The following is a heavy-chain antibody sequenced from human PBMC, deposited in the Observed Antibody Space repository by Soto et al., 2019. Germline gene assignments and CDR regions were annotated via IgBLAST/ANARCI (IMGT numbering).Heavy chain of an antibody. Sequence: ASVKVSCKTSGYTFANYAIHWVRQAPGERLEWMGWINTGNGFPEYSQKFQDKVTFTRDSSASTAYMELSSLKYEDTAVYFCARRASNSGAFDSWGQGTLVTVS. CDR1: GYTFANYA. J-gene: IGHJ4*02. CDR2: INTGNGFP. CDR3: ARRASNSGAFDS. D-gene: IGHD6-6*01. V-gene: IGHV1-3*04.